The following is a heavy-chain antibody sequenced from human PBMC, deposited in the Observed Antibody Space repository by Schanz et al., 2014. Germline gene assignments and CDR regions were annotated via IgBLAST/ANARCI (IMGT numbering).Heavy chain of an antibody. D-gene: IGHD1-1*01. CDR2: IWYDGSNK. CDR1: EFIFSSYG. V-gene: IGHV3-33*01. J-gene: IGHJ4*02. CDR3: ARGTDWNLHY. Sequence: QVQLVESGGGVVQPGRSLRLSCAASEFIFSSYGLHWVRQAPGKGLEWVAFIWYDGSNKYYADSVKGRFTISRDNSKNTLYLQMNSLRAEDTAVYYCARGTDWNLHYWGQGALVTVSS.